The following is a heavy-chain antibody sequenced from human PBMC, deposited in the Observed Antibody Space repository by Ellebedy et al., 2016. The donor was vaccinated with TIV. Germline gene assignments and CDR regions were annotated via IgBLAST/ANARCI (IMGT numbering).Heavy chain of an antibody. V-gene: IGHV1-24*01. CDR1: GYTLTELS. D-gene: IGHD2-8*01. J-gene: IGHJ3*02. CDR2: FDPEDGET. Sequence: AASVKVSCKVSGYTLTELSMHWVRQAPGKGLEWMGGFDPEDGETTNAQKFQGGVTMTEDTSTDTAYMELSSLRSEDTAVYYCATDLRYCTNGVCFKRFDAFDIWGQGTMVTVSS. CDR3: ATDLRYCTNGVCFKRFDAFDI.